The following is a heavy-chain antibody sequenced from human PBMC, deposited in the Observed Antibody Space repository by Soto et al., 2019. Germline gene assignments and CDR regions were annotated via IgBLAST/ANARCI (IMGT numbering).Heavy chain of an antibody. V-gene: IGHV1-8*01. D-gene: IGHD5-18*01. Sequence: GLEWMGWMNPNSGNTGYAQKFQGRVTMTRNTSISTAYMGLSSLRSEDTAVYYCARGYSYGYTPDYYYYMAVWGKGTTVTVSS. CDR3: ARGYSYGYTPDYYYYMAV. J-gene: IGHJ6*03. CDR2: MNPNSGNT.